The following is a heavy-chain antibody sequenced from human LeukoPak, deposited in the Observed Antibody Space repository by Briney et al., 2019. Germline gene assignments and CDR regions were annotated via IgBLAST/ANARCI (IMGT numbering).Heavy chain of an antibody. CDR2: ISSSSSYI. CDR1: GFTFGSYS. Sequence: PGGSLRLSCAASGFTFGSYSMNWVRQAPGKGLEWVSSISSSSSYIYYADSVKGRFTISRDNSKNTLYLQMNSLRAEDTAVYYCAKDLYGSGSYYFDYWGQGTLVTVSS. CDR3: AKDLYGSGSYYFDY. D-gene: IGHD3-10*01. J-gene: IGHJ4*02. V-gene: IGHV3-21*04.